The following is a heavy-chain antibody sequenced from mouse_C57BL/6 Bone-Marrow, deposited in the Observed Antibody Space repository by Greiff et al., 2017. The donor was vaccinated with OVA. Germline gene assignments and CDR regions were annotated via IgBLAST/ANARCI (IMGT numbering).Heavy chain of an antibody. CDR1: GYTFTSYW. V-gene: IGHV1-55*01. J-gene: IGHJ2*01. CDR3: ARKTYGSSPPDY. D-gene: IGHD1-1*01. Sequence: VQLQQPGAELVKPGASVKMSCKASGYTFTSYWITWVKQRPGQGLEWIGDIYPGSGSTNYNEKFKSKATLTVDTSSSTAYMQLSSLTSEDSAVYYCARKTYGSSPPDYWGQGTTLTVSS. CDR2: IYPGSGST.